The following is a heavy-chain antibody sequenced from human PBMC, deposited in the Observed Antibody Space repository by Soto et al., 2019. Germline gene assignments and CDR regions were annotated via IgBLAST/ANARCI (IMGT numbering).Heavy chain of an antibody. CDR3: ARHRRVRSSVNWFDP. CDR2: IYYSGST. D-gene: IGHD6-6*01. CDR1: GGSISSSSYY. Sequence: QLQLQESGPGLVKPSETLSLTCTVSGGSISSSSYYWGWIRQPPGKGLEWIGSIYYSGSTYYNPSLKSRVTISVDTSKNQFSLKLSSVTAADTAVYYCARHRRVRSSVNWFDPWGQGTLVTVSS. V-gene: IGHV4-39*01. J-gene: IGHJ5*02.